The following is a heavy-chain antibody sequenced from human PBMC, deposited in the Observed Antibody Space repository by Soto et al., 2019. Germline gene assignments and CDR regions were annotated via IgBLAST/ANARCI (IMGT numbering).Heavy chain of an antibody. CDR2: IHPKSGAI. Sequence: QVQLVQSGTEVRKPGASVKVSCKTSGYTFTAFYLHWLRQAPGQGPGWMGWIHPKSGAIKSAQKFQGRVTKTRDTASTTAYLELNTLISDDTAGYYWARNDYCSGERCLGGWFNPLGDGTLVTVSS. J-gene: IGHJ5*02. V-gene: IGHV1-2*02. CDR3: ARNDYCSGERCLGGWFNP. D-gene: IGHD2-15*01. CDR1: GYTFTAFY.